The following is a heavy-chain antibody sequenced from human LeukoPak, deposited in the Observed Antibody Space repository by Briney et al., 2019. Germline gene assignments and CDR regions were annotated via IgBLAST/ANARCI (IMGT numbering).Heavy chain of an antibody. V-gene: IGHV3-66*01. CDR3: ARDLGRYDYGMDV. D-gene: IGHD3-16*01. CDR2: IYSGGST. Sequence: GGSLRLSCAASGFTFSSYAMSWVRQAPGKGLEWVSVIYSGGSTYYADSVKGRFTISRDNSKNTLYLQMNSLGAEDTAVYYCARDLGRYDYGMDVWGQGTTVTVSS. CDR1: GFTFSSYA. J-gene: IGHJ6*02.